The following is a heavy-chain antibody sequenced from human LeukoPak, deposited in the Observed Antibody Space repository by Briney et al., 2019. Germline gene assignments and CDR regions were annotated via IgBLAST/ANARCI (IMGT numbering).Heavy chain of an antibody. D-gene: IGHD5-18*01. CDR3: ARPRGYNYGTYFDY. J-gene: IGHJ4*02. Sequence: GESLKISFKGSGYSFTSSWIGWLRQMPGKGLEWMGIIYPGDSDIKYSPSFQGQVTISADKSISTAYLQWSSLKASDTAMYYCARPRGYNYGTYFDYWGQGTLVTVSS. CDR2: IYPGDSDI. CDR1: GYSFTSSW. V-gene: IGHV5-51*01.